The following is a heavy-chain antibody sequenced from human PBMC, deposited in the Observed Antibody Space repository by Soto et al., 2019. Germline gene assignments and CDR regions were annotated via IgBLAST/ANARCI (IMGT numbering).Heavy chain of an antibody. V-gene: IGHV1-18*01. CDR2: ISAYNGNT. J-gene: IGHJ4*02. Sequence: QVKLVQSGAEVKKPGASVKVSCKASGYTFTSYGISWVRQAPGQGLEWMGWISAYNGNTNYAQKLQGRVTMTTDTYTSTAYMELRSMRSDDTAVYYCVVAAQPYYFDYWGQGTLVTVSS. CDR3: VVAAQPYYFDY. D-gene: IGHD2-15*01. CDR1: GYTFTSYG.